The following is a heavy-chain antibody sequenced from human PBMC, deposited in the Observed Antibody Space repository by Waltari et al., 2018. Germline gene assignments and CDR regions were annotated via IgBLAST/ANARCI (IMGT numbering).Heavy chain of an antibody. D-gene: IGHD3-22*01. V-gene: IGHV3-21*01. CDR1: GFTFSSYS. CDR2: ISSSSSYI. J-gene: IGHJ4*02. CDR3: AHPPSDSSGLFDY. Sequence: EVQLVESGGGLVKPGGSLRLSCAASGFTFSSYSMNWVRQAPGKGLEWVSSISSSSSYIYYADSVKGRFTISRDNAKNSLYLQMNSLRAEDTAVYYCAHPPSDSSGLFDYWGQGTLVTVSS.